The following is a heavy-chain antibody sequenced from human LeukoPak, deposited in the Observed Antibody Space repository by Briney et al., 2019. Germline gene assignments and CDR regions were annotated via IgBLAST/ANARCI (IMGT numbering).Heavy chain of an antibody. CDR3: AKDNPSGWLYYFDY. CDR1: GFTFSSYG. Sequence: GRSLRLSCAASGFTFSSYGMHWVRQAPGKGLEWVADISYDGSNKYYADSVKGRFTISRDNSKNTLYLQMNSLRAEDTAVYYCAKDNPSGWLYYFDYWGQGTLVTVSS. D-gene: IGHD6-19*01. V-gene: IGHV3-30*18. J-gene: IGHJ4*02. CDR2: ISYDGSNK.